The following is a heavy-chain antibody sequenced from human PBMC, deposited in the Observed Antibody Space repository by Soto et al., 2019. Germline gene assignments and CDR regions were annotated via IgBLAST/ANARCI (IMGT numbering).Heavy chain of an antibody. J-gene: IGHJ4*02. Sequence: GGSLRLSCAASGFTFSSYWMSWVRQAPGKGLEWVANIKQDGSEKYYVDSVKGRFTISRDNAKNSLYLQMNSLRAEDTAVYYCARDNYDFWSGYWPGFDYWGQGTLVTVSS. CDR1: GFTFSSYW. V-gene: IGHV3-7*01. CDR3: ARDNYDFWSGYWPGFDY. CDR2: IKQDGSEK. D-gene: IGHD3-3*01.